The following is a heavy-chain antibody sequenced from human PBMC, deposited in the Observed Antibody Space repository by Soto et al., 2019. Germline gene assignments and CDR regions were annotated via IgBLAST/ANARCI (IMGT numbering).Heavy chain of an antibody. CDR2: ISSSSSYK. D-gene: IGHD6-13*01. J-gene: IGHJ3*02. CDR1: GFTFSSYS. CDR3: ARGRGAQLDAFDI. Sequence: GGSLRLSCAASGFTFSSYSMNWVRQAPGKGLEWVSSISSSSSYKYYADSLKVRITISRDNAKNSLYLQMNSLGAEDTAVYYCARGRGAQLDAFDIWGQGTMVTVSS. V-gene: IGHV3-21*01.